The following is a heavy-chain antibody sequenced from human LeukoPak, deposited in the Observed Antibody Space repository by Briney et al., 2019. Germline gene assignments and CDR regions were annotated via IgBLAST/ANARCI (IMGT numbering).Heavy chain of an antibody. V-gene: IGHV3-23*01. CDR3: AKELRYDSSGYFDY. Sequence: PGGSLRLSCAASGVTFSSYAMSWVRQAPGKGLEWVSGISGTGGRTYYADSVKGRFTISRDNSKNTLYLQMNSLRAEDTAVYYCAKELRYDSSGYFDYWGQGTRVTVSS. CDR1: GVTFSSYA. CDR2: ISGTGGRT. J-gene: IGHJ4*02. D-gene: IGHD3-22*01.